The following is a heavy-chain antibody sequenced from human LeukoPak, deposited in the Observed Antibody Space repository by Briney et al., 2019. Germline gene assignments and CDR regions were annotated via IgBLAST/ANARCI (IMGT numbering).Heavy chain of an antibody. Sequence: SETLSLTCTVSGGSISGYYWSWIRQPPGKGLEWIGYIYDSGSTNYNPFLKSRVTISVDTSKNQFSLKLSSVTAADMAVYYCARVGGTNYYYYGMDVWGQGTTVTVSS. CDR2: IYDSGST. CDR3: ARVGGTNYYYYGMDV. CDR1: GGSISGYY. J-gene: IGHJ6*02. D-gene: IGHD3-10*01. V-gene: IGHV4-59*01.